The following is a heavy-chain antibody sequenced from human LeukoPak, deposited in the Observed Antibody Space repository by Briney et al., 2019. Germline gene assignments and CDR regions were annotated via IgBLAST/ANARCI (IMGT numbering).Heavy chain of an antibody. Sequence: SETLSLTCTVSGGSISSYYWSLIRQPPGKGLEWIGYIYYSGSTNYNPSLKSRVTISVDTSKNQFSLKLSSVTAADTAVYYCARGRMALFDPWGQGTLVTVSS. D-gene: IGHD2-15*01. CDR1: GGSISSYY. CDR3: ARGRMALFDP. J-gene: IGHJ5*02. V-gene: IGHV4-59*01. CDR2: IYYSGST.